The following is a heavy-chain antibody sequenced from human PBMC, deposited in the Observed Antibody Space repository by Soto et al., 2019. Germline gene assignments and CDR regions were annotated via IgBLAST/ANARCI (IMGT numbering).Heavy chain of an antibody. CDR3: ASSYSGYDLNYYYGMDV. J-gene: IGHJ6*02. D-gene: IGHD5-12*01. Sequence: QVQLVQSGAEVKKPGASVKVSCKASGYTFTSYTMHWVRQAPGQRLEWMGWINAGNGNTKYSQKSQGRVTITRDTSASTAYMELSSLRSEDTAVYYCASSYSGYDLNYYYGMDVWGQGTTVTVSS. CDR1: GYTFTSYT. V-gene: IGHV1-3*01. CDR2: INAGNGNT.